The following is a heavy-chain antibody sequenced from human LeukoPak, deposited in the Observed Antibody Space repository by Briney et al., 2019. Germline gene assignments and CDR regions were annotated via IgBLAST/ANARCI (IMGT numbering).Heavy chain of an antibody. CDR2: FDPEDGET. Sequence: ASVKVSCKVSGYTLTELSMHWVRQAPGKGLEWMGGFDPEDGETIYAQKFQGRVTMTEDTSTDTAYMELSSLRSEDTAVYYCATDRYKHGSSWRQYYFDYWGQGTLVTASS. V-gene: IGHV1-24*01. J-gene: IGHJ4*02. D-gene: IGHD6-13*01. CDR3: ATDRYKHGSSWRQYYFDY. CDR1: GYTLTELS.